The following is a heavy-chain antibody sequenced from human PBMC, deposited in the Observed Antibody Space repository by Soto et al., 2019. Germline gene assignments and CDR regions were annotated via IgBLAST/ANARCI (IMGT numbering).Heavy chain of an antibody. CDR2: INSDGSST. CDR3: ARDFEY. Sequence: PGGSLRLSCESSGFTFSTFWMHWVRQAPGKGLVWVSRINSDGSSTNYADSVKGRVTISRDNAKNTLYLQLNSLRPEDTAVYYCARDFEYWGQGTLVTVPQ. J-gene: IGHJ4*02. CDR1: GFTFSTFW. V-gene: IGHV3-74*01.